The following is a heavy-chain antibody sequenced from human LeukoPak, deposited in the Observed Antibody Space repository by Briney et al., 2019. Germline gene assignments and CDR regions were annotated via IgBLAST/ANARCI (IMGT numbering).Heavy chain of an antibody. CDR3: ANENPQNDY. Sequence: GGTLRLSCAASGFTFSSYGMSWVRQAPGKGLEWVSAISGSGDSTFYADSVKGRFTISRDNSKNTLYLQMNSLRGEDTAVYYCANENPQNDYWGQGTLVTVSS. J-gene: IGHJ4*02. CDR2: ISGSGDST. V-gene: IGHV3-23*01. CDR1: GFTFSSYG.